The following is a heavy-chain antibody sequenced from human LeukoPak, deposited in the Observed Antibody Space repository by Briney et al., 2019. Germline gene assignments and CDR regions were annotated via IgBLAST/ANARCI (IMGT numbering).Heavy chain of an antibody. CDR1: GLTFSSYG. CDR3: AGKSYNVGTYYNNWFDP. V-gene: IGHV3-30*02. J-gene: IGHJ5*02. CDR2: ISNHGSNR. D-gene: IGHD3-10*01. Sequence: TRGSLRLSCAASGLTFSSYGFHWVRQSPGKGLEWVAVISNHGSNRYYADSVKGRFTISRDNSENTVFLQMNSLRPEDTALYYCAGKSYNVGTYYNNWFDPWGLGTLVTVSS.